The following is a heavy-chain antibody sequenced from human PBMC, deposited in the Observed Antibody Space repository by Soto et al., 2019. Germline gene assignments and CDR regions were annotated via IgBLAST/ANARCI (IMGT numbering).Heavy chain of an antibody. CDR3: ARIYWLRDSSGYHHPFDY. CDR1: GGSVSSGNYY. D-gene: IGHD3-22*01. V-gene: IGHV4-30-4*08. Sequence: SETLSLTCTVSGGSVSSGNYYWSWIRQPPGKGLEWIGYLYDSGSTDYNPSLRSRASISNDLSKNQFFLELSSVTGADTAVYFCARIYWLRDSSGYHHPFDYWGLGTLVTVSS. CDR2: LYDSGST. J-gene: IGHJ4*02.